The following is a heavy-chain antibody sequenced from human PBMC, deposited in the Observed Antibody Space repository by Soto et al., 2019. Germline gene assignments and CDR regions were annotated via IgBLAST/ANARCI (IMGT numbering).Heavy chain of an antibody. CDR1: GGLFSSYA. V-gene: IGHV1-69*06. D-gene: IGHD3-22*01. J-gene: IGHJ4*02. Sequence: QEQLVQSGAEVKKSGSSVKVSCKDTGGLFSSYAVSWVRQAPGQGLEWMGGIIPVFDTVYYAQKFQGRVTITADKSTNTAHMELTSLRSDDTAMYYCARGGSGYVWINEFWGQGTLVTVSS. CDR3: ARGGSGYVWINEF. CDR2: IIPVFDTV.